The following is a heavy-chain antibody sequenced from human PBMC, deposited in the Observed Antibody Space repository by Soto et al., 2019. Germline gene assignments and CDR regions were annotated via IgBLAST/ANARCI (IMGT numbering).Heavy chain of an antibody. Sequence: ASVKVSCQASGYTLTSYGISWVRQAPGQGLEWMGWISAYNGNTNYAQKLQGRVTMTTDTSTSTAYMELRSLRSDDTAVYYCARGLIVVVVAATTHFDYSCQGTLVTVPS. CDR3: ARGLIVVVVAATTHFDY. D-gene: IGHD2-15*01. V-gene: IGHV1-18*01. J-gene: IGHJ4*02. CDR2: ISAYNGNT. CDR1: GYTLTSYG.